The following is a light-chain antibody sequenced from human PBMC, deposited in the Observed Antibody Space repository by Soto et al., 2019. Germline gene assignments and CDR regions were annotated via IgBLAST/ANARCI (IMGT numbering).Light chain of an antibody. J-gene: IGKJ5*01. CDR1: QSISNY. CDR2: AAS. CDR3: QQSYSSPIT. V-gene: IGKV1-39*01. Sequence: DIQMTQSPSSLSASVGDRVTITCRANQSISNYLNWYQQKPGKAPKLLIYAASSLQSRVPSRFSGSGSGTDLTLTISSLQPEDFATYYCQQSYSSPITFGQGTRLENK.